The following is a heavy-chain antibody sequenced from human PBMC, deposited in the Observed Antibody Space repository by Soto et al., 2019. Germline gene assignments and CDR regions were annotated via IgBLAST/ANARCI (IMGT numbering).Heavy chain of an antibody. V-gene: IGHV5-51*01. Sequence: EVQLVQSGAEVKKPGESLKISCKGSGYSFTSYWIGWVRQMPGKGLEWMGIIYPGDSDTRSSPSFQGQVTISADKSISTACLRWSSLNAPYTAMYYCARHEGYYGSPAAGLFDYWGQGTLVTVSS. CDR3: ARHEGYYGSPAAGLFDY. J-gene: IGHJ4*02. D-gene: IGHD3-10*01. CDR2: IYPGDSDT. CDR1: GYSFTSYW.